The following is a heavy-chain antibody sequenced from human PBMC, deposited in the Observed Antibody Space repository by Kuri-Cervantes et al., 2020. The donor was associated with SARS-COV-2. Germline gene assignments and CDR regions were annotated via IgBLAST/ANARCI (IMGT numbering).Heavy chain of an antibody. CDR1: GGSISSDY. CDR3: AGAYGDNGLGFDY. D-gene: IGHD4-17*01. Sequence: SETLSLTCTVSGGSISSDYWSWIRQPPGKGLEWIGHIYYSGSTNYDPSLKSRVTISVDTSKNQFSLKLSSVTAADTAVYYCAGAYGDNGLGFDYWGQGTLVTVSS. V-gene: IGHV4-59*12. J-gene: IGHJ4*02. CDR2: IYYSGST.